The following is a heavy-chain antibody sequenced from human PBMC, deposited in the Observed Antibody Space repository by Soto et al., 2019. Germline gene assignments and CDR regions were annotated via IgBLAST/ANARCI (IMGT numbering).Heavy chain of an antibody. Sequence: LALTCTVTGGSMTTGDQYWTWIRHRPGEVLEWFGYINHRGSLYYNPSLESRVSMSVDTSKNQFSLNLSSVTAADTAVYYCARELPQRQGRNMDVWGQGTTVTVSS. V-gene: IGHV4-31*03. CDR1: GGSMTTGDQY. CDR3: ARELPQRQGRNMDV. CDR2: INHRGSL. D-gene: IGHD1-1*01. J-gene: IGHJ6*02.